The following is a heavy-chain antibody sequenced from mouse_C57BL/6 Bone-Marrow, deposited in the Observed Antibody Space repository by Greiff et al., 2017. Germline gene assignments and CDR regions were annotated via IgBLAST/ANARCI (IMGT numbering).Heavy chain of an antibody. Sequence: EVNLVESGGGLVQPGGSLKLSCAASGFTFSDYYMYWVRQTPEKRLEWVAYISNGGGSTYYPDTVKGRFTISRDNAKNTLYLQMSRLKSEDTAMYYCASPYGYAWFAYWGQGTLVTVSA. CDR3: ASPYGYAWFAY. CDR1: GFTFSDYY. V-gene: IGHV5-12*01. J-gene: IGHJ3*01. CDR2: ISNGGGST. D-gene: IGHD2-2*01.